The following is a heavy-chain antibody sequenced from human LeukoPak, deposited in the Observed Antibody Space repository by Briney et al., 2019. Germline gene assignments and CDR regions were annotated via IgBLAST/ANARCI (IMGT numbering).Heavy chain of an antibody. D-gene: IGHD3-3*02. J-gene: IGHJ4*02. Sequence: TLSLTCTVSGGSVSSGSYYWSWIRQPPGKALEWLALIYWDDDKRYSPSLKSRLTITKDTSKNQVVLTMTNMDPVDTATYYCAHRLSISFDYWGQGTLVTVSS. V-gene: IGHV2-5*08. CDR1: GGSVSSGSYY. CDR3: AHRLSISFDY. CDR2: IYWDDDK.